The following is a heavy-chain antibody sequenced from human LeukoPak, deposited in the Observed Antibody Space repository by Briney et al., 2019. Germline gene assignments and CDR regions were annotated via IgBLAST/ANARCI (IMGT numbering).Heavy chain of an antibody. V-gene: IGHV3-21*01. CDR3: ARDLDPTFDY. Sequence: GGSLRLSCAASGFTFSAYSMNWVRQAPGKGLEWVSSISSSSTYMYYADSVKGRFTIPRDNAKNSLYLQMNSLTAEDTAVYYCARDLDPTFDYWGQGTLVTVSS. J-gene: IGHJ4*02. CDR2: ISSSSTYM. CDR1: GFTFSAYS.